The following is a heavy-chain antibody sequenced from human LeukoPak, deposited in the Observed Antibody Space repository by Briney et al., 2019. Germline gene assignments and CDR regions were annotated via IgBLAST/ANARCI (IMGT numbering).Heavy chain of an antibody. CDR2: IKQDGSER. V-gene: IGHV3-7*01. CDR3: ARVSVVTALDL. D-gene: IGHD2-21*02. Sequence: PGGSLRLSCTASGLTISNYWMSWVRQAPGKGLEWVANIKQDGSERYYVDSEKRRFTISRDNAKNSLYLQMNSLRAEDTAVYYCARVSVVTALDLWGQGTLVSVSS. J-gene: IGHJ4*02. CDR1: GLTISNYW.